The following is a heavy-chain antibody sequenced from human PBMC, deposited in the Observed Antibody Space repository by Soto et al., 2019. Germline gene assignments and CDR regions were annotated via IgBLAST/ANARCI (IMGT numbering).Heavy chain of an antibody. V-gene: IGHV3-23*01. J-gene: IGHJ3*02. CDR1: GFPFTTYA. CDR2: ISSGGDT. D-gene: IGHD3-22*01. CDR3: AKDYSSGYYAFDI. Sequence: GGSLRLSCAPSGFPFTTYAMSWVRQAPGKGLEWVSSISSGGDTYYADSVKGRFTISRDSSKNTLYLQMNNLRAEDTATYYCAKDYSSGYYAFDIWGRGTMVTVSS.